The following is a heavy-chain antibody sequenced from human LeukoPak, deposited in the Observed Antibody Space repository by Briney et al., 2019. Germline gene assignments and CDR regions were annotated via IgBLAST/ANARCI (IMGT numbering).Heavy chain of an antibody. CDR3: ARDISSYSSSWSYFDY. V-gene: IGHV3-30-3*01. Sequence: PGGSLRLSCAASGFTFSSYAMSWVRQAPGKGLEWVAVISYDGSNKYYADSVKGRFTISRDNSKNTLYLQMNSLRAEDTAVYYCARDISSYSSSWSYFDYWGQGTLVTVSS. D-gene: IGHD6-13*01. CDR1: GFTFSSYA. J-gene: IGHJ4*02. CDR2: ISYDGSNK.